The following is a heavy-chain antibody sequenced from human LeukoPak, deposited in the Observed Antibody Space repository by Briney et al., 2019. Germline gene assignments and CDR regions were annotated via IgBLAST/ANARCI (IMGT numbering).Heavy chain of an antibody. Sequence: GGSLRLSCAAPGFTFSSYATSWVRQAPGKGLEWVSSISSSGSSTYYADSVKGRFTISRDNSKNTLYLQMNSLRAEDTAVYYCARVERTDSSVYLNYFDYCGEGTLVTVSS. V-gene: IGHV3-23*01. CDR2: ISSSGSST. CDR3: ARVERTDSSVYLNYFDY. CDR1: GFTFSSYA. J-gene: IGHJ4*02. D-gene: IGHD3-22*01.